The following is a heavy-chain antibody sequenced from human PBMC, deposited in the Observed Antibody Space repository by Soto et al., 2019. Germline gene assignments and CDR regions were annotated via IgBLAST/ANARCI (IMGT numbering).Heavy chain of an antibody. CDR2: IYYSGST. J-gene: IGHJ6*02. V-gene: IGHV4-30-4*01. Sequence: LSLTCTVAGGCISSGDYYWSWIRQPPGKGLEWIGYIYYSGSTYYNQSLKSRVTISVDTSKNQFSLKLIYVTDADTAVYYCARDDPMITFGGDPYGMDVWGQGTTVTVSS. CDR1: GGCISSGDYY. D-gene: IGHD3-16*01. CDR3: ARDDPMITFGGDPYGMDV.